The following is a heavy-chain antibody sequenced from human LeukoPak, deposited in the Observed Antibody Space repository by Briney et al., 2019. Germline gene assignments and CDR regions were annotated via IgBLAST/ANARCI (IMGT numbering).Heavy chain of an antibody. CDR3: ASDIVVVPAAQPSGYYYYMDV. D-gene: IGHD2-2*01. V-gene: IGHV1-69*05. CDR2: IIPIFGTA. CDR1: GGTFSSYA. Sequence: SVKVSCKASGGTFSSYAISWVRQAPGQGLEWMGGIIPIFGTANYAQKFQGRVTITTDESTSTAYMELSSLRPEDTAVYYCASDIVVVPAAQPSGYYYYMDVWGKGTTVTVSS. J-gene: IGHJ6*03.